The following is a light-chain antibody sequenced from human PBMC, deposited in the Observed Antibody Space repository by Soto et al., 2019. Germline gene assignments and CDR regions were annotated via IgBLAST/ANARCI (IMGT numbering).Light chain of an antibody. J-gene: IGLJ1*01. Sequence: QSVLTQPPSVSAAPGQKVTISCSGSSSNIGNNYVSWYQQLPGTAPKLLIYDNNKRPSGIPDRFSGSKSGTPATLGITGLQTGDEADYYCGTWDSSLSRHYVFGTGTKVT. CDR3: GTWDSSLSRHYV. CDR1: SSNIGNNY. CDR2: DNN. V-gene: IGLV1-51*01.